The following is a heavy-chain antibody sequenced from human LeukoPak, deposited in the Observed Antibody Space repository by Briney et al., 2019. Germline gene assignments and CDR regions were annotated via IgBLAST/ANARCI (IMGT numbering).Heavy chain of an antibody. CDR1: GGSISSYY. CDR2: SYYSGST. V-gene: IGHV4-59*08. Sequence: SETLSLTCSVSGGSISSYYWSWIRQPPGKGLEYIGYSYYSGSTDYNPSLKSRVTISVDTSNQFSLMLTSVTAADTAVYYCARQSISARRAFDIWGQGTMVTVSS. CDR3: ARQSISARRAFDI. J-gene: IGHJ3*02. D-gene: IGHD6-6*01.